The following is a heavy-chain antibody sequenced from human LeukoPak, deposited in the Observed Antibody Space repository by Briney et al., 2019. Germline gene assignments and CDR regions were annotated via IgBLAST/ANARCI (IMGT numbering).Heavy chain of an antibody. CDR1: GGSISSYY. V-gene: IGHV4-59*01. Sequence: SETLSLTCTVSGGSISSYYWSWIRQPPGKGLEWIGYIYYSGSTNYNPSLKSRVTISVDTSKNQFSLKLSSVTAADTAVYYCARRIYSYGSFGYWGQGTLVTVSS. CDR3: ARRIYSYGSFGY. D-gene: IGHD5-18*01. CDR2: IYYSGST. J-gene: IGHJ4*02.